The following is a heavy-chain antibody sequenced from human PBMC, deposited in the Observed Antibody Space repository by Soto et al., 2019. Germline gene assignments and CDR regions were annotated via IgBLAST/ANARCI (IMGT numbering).Heavy chain of an antibody. V-gene: IGHV5-51*01. CDR3: ARRSQGYSSTSLNWFDP. Sequence: GESLKISCKGSGYSFTSYWIGWVRQMPGKGLEWMGIIYPGDSDTRYSPSFQGQVTISADKSISTAYLQWSSLKASDTAMYYCARRSQGYSSTSLNWFDPWGQGTLVTVSS. D-gene: IGHD2-2*01. J-gene: IGHJ5*02. CDR2: IYPGDSDT. CDR1: GYSFTSYW.